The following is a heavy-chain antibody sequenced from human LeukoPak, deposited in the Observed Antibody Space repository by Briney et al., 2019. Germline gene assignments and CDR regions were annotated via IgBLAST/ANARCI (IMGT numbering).Heavy chain of an antibody. CDR3: ARDSIAAAGGLDY. Sequence: PGGSLRLSCAASGFTFSSYGMHWVRQAPGKGLEWVAVIWYDGSNKYYADSVKGRFTISRDNSKNTLYLQMNSLRAEDTAVYYCARDSIAAAGGLDYWGQGTLVTVSS. D-gene: IGHD6-13*01. V-gene: IGHV3-33*01. J-gene: IGHJ4*02. CDR1: GFTFSSYG. CDR2: IWYDGSNK.